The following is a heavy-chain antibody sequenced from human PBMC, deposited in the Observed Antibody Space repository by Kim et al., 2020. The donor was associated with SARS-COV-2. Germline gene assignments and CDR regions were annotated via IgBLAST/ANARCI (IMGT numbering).Heavy chain of an antibody. CDR3: AKDRYCSSTSCYPYYYYGMDV. Sequence: GSLRLSCAASGFTFSSYGMHWVRQAPGKGLEWVAVISYDGSNKYYADSVKGRFTISRDNSKNTLYLQMNSLRAEDTAVYYCAKDRYCSSTSCYPYYYYGMDVWGQGTTVTVSS. J-gene: IGHJ6*02. CDR2: ISYDGSNK. CDR1: GFTFSSYG. V-gene: IGHV3-30*18. D-gene: IGHD2-2*01.